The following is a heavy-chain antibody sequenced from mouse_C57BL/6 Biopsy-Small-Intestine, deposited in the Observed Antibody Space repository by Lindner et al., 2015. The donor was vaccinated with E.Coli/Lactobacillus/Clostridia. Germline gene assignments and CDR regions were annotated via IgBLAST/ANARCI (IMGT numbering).Heavy chain of an antibody. CDR2: ISSGSSTL. CDR3: ARPMGNKYLYYPMDV. Sequence: VQLQESGGGLVKPGGSLKLSCAASGFTFSDYGMHWVRRAPEKGLEWVAYISSGSSTLYYADTVKGRFTISRDNAKNTLFLQMTSLRSEDTALYYCARPMGNKYLYYPMDVLGVKEPQSPSPQ. D-gene: IGHD5-1*01. V-gene: IGHV5-17*01. J-gene: IGHJ4*01. CDR1: GFTFSDYG.